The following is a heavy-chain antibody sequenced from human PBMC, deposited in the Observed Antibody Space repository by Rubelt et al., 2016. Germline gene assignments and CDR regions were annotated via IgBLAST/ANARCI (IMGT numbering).Heavy chain of an antibody. CDR3: ARDSGSRIFDY. J-gene: IGHJ4*02. CDR1: GGSISSGGYY. D-gene: IGHD2/OR15-2a*01. V-gene: IGHV4-31*03. Sequence: QVQLQESGPGLVKPSQTLSLTCTVSGGSISSGGYYWSWIRQHPGKGLEWIGYTYYSGCTYYNPSLKSRVTISVDTSKNQFSWKLSSVTAADTAVYYCARDSGSRIFDYWGQGTLVTVSS. CDR2: TYYSGCT.